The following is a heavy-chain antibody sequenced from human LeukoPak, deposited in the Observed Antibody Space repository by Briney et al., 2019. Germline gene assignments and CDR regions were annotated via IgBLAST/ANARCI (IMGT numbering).Heavy chain of an antibody. D-gene: IGHD3-22*01. CDR2: ISDYNGNT. CDR1: GYTFSSYG. Sequence: ASVKVSCKASGYTFSSYGISWVRQAPGQGLEWMGWISDYNGNTNYAQKVQGRVTMTTDPFTSTAYMELRSLRSDDTAVYYCARDGPDRAAWFDPWGRGTLVTVSS. J-gene: IGHJ5*02. CDR3: ARDGPDRAAWFDP. V-gene: IGHV1-18*01.